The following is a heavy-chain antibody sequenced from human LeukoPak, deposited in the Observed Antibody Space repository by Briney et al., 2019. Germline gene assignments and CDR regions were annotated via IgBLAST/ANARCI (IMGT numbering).Heavy chain of an antibody. V-gene: IGHV1-18*01. J-gene: IGHJ3*02. D-gene: IGHD3-22*01. CDR2: ISAYNGNT. Sequence: GASVKVSCKASGYTFTSYGISWVRQAPGQGLEWMGWISAYNGNTNYAQKFQGRVTMTRDTSISTAYMELSRLRSDDTAVYYCARGALHSYDSSGYYDDAFDIWGQGTMVTVSS. CDR1: GYTFTSYG. CDR3: ARGALHSYDSSGYYDDAFDI.